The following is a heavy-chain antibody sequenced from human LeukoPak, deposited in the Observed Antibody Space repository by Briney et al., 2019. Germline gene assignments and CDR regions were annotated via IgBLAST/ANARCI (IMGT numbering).Heavy chain of an antibody. CDR2: IYYSGST. Sequence: PSETLSLTCTVSGGSISSYYWSWIRQPPGKGLEWIGYIYYSGSTNYNPSLKSRVTISVDTSKNQFSLKLSSVTAADTAVYYCATSYYYGSGSYYKRALDIWGQGTMVTVSS. J-gene: IGHJ3*02. V-gene: IGHV4-59*01. CDR3: ATSYYYGSGSYYKRALDI. CDR1: GGSISSYY. D-gene: IGHD3-10*01.